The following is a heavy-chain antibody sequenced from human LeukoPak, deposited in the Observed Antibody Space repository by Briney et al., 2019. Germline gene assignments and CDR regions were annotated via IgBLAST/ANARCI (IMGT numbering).Heavy chain of an antibody. CDR1: GYSFTSYW. CDR3: ARHFGGQRWLQLADC. V-gene: IGHV5-51*01. J-gene: IGHJ4*02. D-gene: IGHD5-24*01. CDR2: IYPGDSDT. Sequence: GESLKISCKGSGYSFTSYWIGWVRQMPGKGLEWMGIIYPGDSDTRYSPSYQGQVTISADKSISTAYLQWSSLKASDTAMYYCARHFGGQRWLQLADCWGQGTLVTVSS.